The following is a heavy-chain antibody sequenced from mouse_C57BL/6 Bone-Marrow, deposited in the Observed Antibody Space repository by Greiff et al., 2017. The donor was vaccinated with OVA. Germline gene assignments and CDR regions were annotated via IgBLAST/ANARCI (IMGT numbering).Heavy chain of an antibody. Sequence: EVKVVESGPGMVKPSQSLSLTCTVTGYSITSGYDWHWIRHFPGNKLEWMGYISYSGSTNYNPSLKSRISITHDTSKNHFFLKLNSVTTEDTATYYCARGDYYGSRDYAMDYWGQGTSVTVSS. CDR3: ARGDYYGSRDYAMDY. D-gene: IGHD1-1*01. CDR2: ISYSGST. J-gene: IGHJ4*01. V-gene: IGHV3-1*01. CDR1: GYSITSGYD.